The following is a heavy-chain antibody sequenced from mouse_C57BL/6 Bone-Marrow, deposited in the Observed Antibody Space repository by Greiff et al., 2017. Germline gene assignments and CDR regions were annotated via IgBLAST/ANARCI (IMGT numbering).Heavy chain of an antibody. D-gene: IGHD1-1*01. CDR1: GYTFTDYY. Sequence: VQLQQSGAELVRPGASVKLSCKASGYTFTDYYINWVKQRPGQGLEWIARIYPGSGNTYYNEKFKGKATLTAEKSSSTAYMQLSSLTSEDSAVYFCARRKEIYYYGSSSYFDYWGQGTTLTVSS. V-gene: IGHV1-76*01. J-gene: IGHJ2*01. CDR3: ARRKEIYYYGSSSYFDY. CDR2: IYPGSGNT.